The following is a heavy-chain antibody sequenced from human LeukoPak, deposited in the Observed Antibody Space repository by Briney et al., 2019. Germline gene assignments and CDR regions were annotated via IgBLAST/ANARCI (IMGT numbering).Heavy chain of an antibody. D-gene: IGHD6-6*01. V-gene: IGHV4-39*07. CDR2: IYYSGST. CDR3: ARGSSIAARPYYYYMDV. J-gene: IGHJ6*03. CDR1: GAPISRSNYY. Sequence: PSETLSLTCTVSGAPISRSNYYWGWTRQPPGKGLEWIATIYYSGSTYYNPSLKSRVTISGDTSKNQFSLKLTSVTAADTAVYYCARGSSIAARPYYYYMDVWGKGTTVTVSS.